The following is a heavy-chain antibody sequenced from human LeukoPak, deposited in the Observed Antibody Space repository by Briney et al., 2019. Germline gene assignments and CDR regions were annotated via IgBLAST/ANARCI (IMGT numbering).Heavy chain of an antibody. D-gene: IGHD6-13*01. V-gene: IGHV4-34*01. J-gene: IGHJ4*02. CDR1: GGSSCGYY. CDR2: INHSGST. CDR3: SRGSRIAAAGTHFDY. Sequence: SETLSLTCAVYGGSSCGYYWSWIRQPPGKGLEWIGEINHSGSTNYNPSLKSRVTISVDTSKNQFSLKLSSVTAADTAVYYCSRGSRIAAAGTHFDYWGLGTLVTVSS.